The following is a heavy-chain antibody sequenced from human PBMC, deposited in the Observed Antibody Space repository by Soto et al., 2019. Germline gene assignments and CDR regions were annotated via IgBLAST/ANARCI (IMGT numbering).Heavy chain of an antibody. CDR2: INHSGST. J-gene: IGHJ4*02. CDR3: ARGFLRSLFDY. V-gene: IGHV4-34*01. CDR1: GGSFSGYY. Sequence: SETLSLTCAVYGGSFSGYYWSWIRQPPGKGLEWIGEINHSGSTNYNPSLKSRVTISVDTSKNQFSLKLSSVTAADTAVYYCARGFLRSLFDYWGQGTLVTVSS. D-gene: IGHD4-17*01.